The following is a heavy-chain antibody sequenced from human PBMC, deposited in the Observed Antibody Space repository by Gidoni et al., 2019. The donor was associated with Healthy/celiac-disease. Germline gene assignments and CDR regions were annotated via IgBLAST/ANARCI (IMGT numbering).Heavy chain of an antibody. CDR1: GGTFSSYW. Sequence: EVQLVESGGGLVQPGGSGRRSWAAAGGTFSSYWMSWGRQAPGKGLEWVANIKQDGSEKYYVDSVKGRFTISRDNAKNSLYLQMNSLSAEDTAVYYCARGSIPGGMDVWGQGTTVTVSS. CDR3: ARGSIPGGMDV. CDR2: IKQDGSEK. V-gene: IGHV3-7*01. J-gene: IGHJ6*02. D-gene: IGHD3-3*02.